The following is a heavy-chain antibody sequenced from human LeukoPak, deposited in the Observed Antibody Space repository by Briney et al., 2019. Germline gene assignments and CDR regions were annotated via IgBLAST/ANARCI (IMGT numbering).Heavy chain of an antibody. Sequence: SETLSLTCAVYGGSFSGYYWSWIRQPPGKGLEWIGEINHSGSTNYNPSLKSRVTISVDTSKNQFSLKLSSVTAADTALYYCAREVSEGFDFWGQGTLVTVSS. J-gene: IGHJ4*02. CDR3: AREVSEGFDF. CDR2: INHSGST. CDR1: GGSFSGYY. D-gene: IGHD3-22*01. V-gene: IGHV4-34*01.